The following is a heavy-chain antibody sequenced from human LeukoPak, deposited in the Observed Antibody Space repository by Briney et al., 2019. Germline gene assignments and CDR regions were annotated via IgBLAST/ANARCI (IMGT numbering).Heavy chain of an antibody. CDR2: INHSGST. V-gene: IGHV4-34*01. Sequence: SESLSLTCAVYGCTFSGYYWSWIRQPPGKGLEWVGEINHSGSTNYNPSLKSRVTISVDTSKNQFSLKLSAVTAADTAVYYCARGLDTAMDYGMDVWGKGTTVTVSS. J-gene: IGHJ6*04. CDR1: GCTFSGYY. CDR3: ARGLDTAMDYGMDV. D-gene: IGHD5-18*01.